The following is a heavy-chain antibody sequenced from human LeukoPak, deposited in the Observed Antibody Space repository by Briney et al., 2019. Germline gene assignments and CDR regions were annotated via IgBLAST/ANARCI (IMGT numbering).Heavy chain of an antibody. CDR2: ISYDGSNK. CDR3: AKEPYYYDSSGLRRGFDP. J-gene: IGHJ5*02. Sequence: HPGGSLRLSCAASGFTFSSYGMHWVRQAPGKGLEWVAVISYDGSNKYYADSVKGRFTISRDESKNTLYLQMNSLRAEDTAVYYCAKEPYYYDSSGLRRGFDPWGQGTLVTVSS. D-gene: IGHD3-22*01. CDR1: GFTFSSYG. V-gene: IGHV3-30*18.